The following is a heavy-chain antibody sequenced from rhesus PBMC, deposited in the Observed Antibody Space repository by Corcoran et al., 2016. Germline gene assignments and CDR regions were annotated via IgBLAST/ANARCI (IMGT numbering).Heavy chain of an antibody. D-gene: IGHD3-3*01. J-gene: IGHJ6*01. V-gene: IGHV4-173*01. CDR3: ARAGGFWTGFYGLDS. Sequence: QLQLQESGPGLVKPSETLSLTCAVSGGSISSNYWSWIRQPPGKGLEWIGRISGSGGSTDYNPSLKIRVTISPDTSKNQFSLKLGAVTAADTAVYYCARAGGFWTGFYGLDSWGQGVVVTVSS. CDR1: GGSISSNY. CDR2: ISGSGGST.